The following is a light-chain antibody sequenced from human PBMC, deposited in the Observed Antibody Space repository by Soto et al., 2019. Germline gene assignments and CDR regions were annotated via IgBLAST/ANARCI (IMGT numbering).Light chain of an antibody. CDR1: SNDIGGYNL. V-gene: IGLV2-23*02. Sequence: QSVLTQPASVSGSPGQSITISCTGTSNDIGGYNLVSWYQQHPGKAPKLIIYEANKRPSGVSDRFSGSRSGTTASLTISALQAEDEAEYSCYSFAGGATFVFGGVTNLTVL. J-gene: IGLJ2*01. CDR2: EAN. CDR3: YSFAGGATFV.